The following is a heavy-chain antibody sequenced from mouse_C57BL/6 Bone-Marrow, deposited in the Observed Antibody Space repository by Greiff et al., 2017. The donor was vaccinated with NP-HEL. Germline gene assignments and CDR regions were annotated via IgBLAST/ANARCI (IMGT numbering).Heavy chain of an antibody. J-gene: IGHJ2*01. CDR3: ARMSTVVLDY. Sequence: QVQLKESGPGLVAPSQSLSITCTVSGFSLTSYAISWVRQPPGKGLEWLGFIWTGGGANYTAARKSRLGSSQDNSKSQIFSKMNSLQTDYTAGYYSARMSTVVLDYWGQGTTLTVSS. CDR1: GFSLTSYA. V-gene: IGHV2-9-1*01. CDR2: IWTGGGA. D-gene: IGHD1-1*01.